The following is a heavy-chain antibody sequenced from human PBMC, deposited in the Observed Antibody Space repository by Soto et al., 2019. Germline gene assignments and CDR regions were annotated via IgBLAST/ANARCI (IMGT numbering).Heavy chain of an antibody. V-gene: IGHV4-30-2*01. CDR3: ARAGHFGVVTPFDY. Sequence: QLQLQESGSGLVKPSQTLSLTCAVSGGSISSGGYSWSWIRQPPGKGLEWIGYIYHSGSTYYNPSLKSRVTISVDRSKNQFSLKLSSVTAADTAVYYCARAGHFGVVTPFDYWGQGTLVTVSS. CDR2: IYHSGST. CDR1: GGSISSGGYS. J-gene: IGHJ4*02. D-gene: IGHD3-3*01.